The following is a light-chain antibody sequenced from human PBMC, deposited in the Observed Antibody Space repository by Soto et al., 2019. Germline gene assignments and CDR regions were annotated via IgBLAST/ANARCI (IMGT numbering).Light chain of an antibody. CDR1: QTISTN. V-gene: IGKV1-39*01. CDR3: QQSDSTPYT. Sequence: DIQMTQSPSSLSASVGDRVTITCRASQTISTNLNWYQQKPGEAPRLLIYDASSLLSAVPSWFSGSCSGTDFTLTIARQQPEDFSNYYYQQSDSTPYTFGQGTKVEI. J-gene: IGKJ2*01. CDR2: DAS.